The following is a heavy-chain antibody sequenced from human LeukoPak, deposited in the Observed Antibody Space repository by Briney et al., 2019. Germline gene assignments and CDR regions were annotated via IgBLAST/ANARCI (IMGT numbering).Heavy chain of an antibody. D-gene: IGHD3-16*01. CDR2: ISYDGSNK. CDR1: GFTFSSYA. CDR3: ARDGDGGAKDY. Sequence: GGSLRPSCAASGFTFSSYAMPWVRQAPGKGLEWVAVISYDGSNKYYADSVKGRFTISRDNSKNTLYLQMNSLRAEDTAVYYCARDGDGGAKDYWGQGTLVTVSS. V-gene: IGHV3-30-3*01. J-gene: IGHJ4*02.